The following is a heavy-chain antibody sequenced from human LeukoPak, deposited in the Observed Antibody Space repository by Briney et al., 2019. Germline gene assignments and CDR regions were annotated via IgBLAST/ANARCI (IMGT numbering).Heavy chain of an antibody. J-gene: IGHJ5*02. V-gene: IGHV3-74*01. CDR3: ARGDLYNWFDP. Sequence: GGSLRLSCAASGKYWMHWVRQAPGKGLVWVSHINSDGSWTSYADSVKGRFTISRDNSKNTLYLQMNSLRAEDTAVYYCARGDLYNWFDPWGQGTLVTVSS. CDR2: INSDGSWT. D-gene: IGHD2-21*01. CDR1: GKYW.